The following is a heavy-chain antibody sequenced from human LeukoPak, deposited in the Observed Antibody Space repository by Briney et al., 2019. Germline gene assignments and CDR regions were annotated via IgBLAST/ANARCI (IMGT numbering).Heavy chain of an antibody. CDR2: MNPDGGRT. CDR1: GYTFKDYY. V-gene: IGHV1-2*02. CDR3: TRNLVGYDPFDI. D-gene: IGHD1-26*01. Sequence: ASVKAACKASGYTFKDYYIHWVRQVPGQGLEWMGRMNPDGGRTDYAQNFQGRVTMTRDMSIDTAYLDLTRLRSDDTATYFCTRNLVGYDPFDIWGQGTLVTISS. J-gene: IGHJ3*02.